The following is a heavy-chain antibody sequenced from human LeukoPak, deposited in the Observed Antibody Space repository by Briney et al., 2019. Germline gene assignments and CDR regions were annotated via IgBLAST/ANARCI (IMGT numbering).Heavy chain of an antibody. V-gene: IGHV1-46*01. D-gene: IGHD6-6*01. CDR2: INPSGGST. CDR3: ARANAYSSSSVSNWFDP. J-gene: IGHJ5*02. CDR1: GYTFTSYY. Sequence: ASVKVSCKASGYTFTSYYMHWVRQSPGQGLEWMGIINPSGGSTSYAQKFQGRVTMTRDTSTSTVYMKLSSLRSEDTAVYYCARANAYSSSSVSNWFDPWGQGTLVTVSS.